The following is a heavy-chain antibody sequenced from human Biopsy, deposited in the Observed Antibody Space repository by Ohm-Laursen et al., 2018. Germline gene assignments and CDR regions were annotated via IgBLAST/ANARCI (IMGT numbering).Heavy chain of an antibody. J-gene: IGHJ3*02. D-gene: IGHD5-24*01. CDR1: GFTFDDYA. CDR3: AKGQAPDGYNYAFDI. V-gene: IGHV3-9*01. Sequence: SLRLSCAATGFTFDDYAMNWVRQTPGKGLEWVSGISWNSGRIAYADSVKGRFTISRDNAKNSLYLQMNSLRAEDTALYYCAKGQAPDGYNYAFDIWGQGTMLTVSS. CDR2: ISWNSGRI.